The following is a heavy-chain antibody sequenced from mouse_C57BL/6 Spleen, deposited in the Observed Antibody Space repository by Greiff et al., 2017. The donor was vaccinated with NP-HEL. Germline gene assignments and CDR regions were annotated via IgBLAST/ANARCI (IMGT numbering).Heavy chain of an antibody. Sequence: VQLQQSGAELVRPGTSVKVSCKASGYAFTNYLIEWVKQRPGQGLEWIGVINPGSGGTNYNEKFKGKATLTADKSSSTAYMQLSSLTSEDSAVYFCATCYSNYASFDVWGTGTTVTVSS. CDR2: INPGSGGT. CDR1: GYAFTNYL. CDR3: ATCYSNYASFDV. J-gene: IGHJ1*03. V-gene: IGHV1-54*01. D-gene: IGHD2-5*01.